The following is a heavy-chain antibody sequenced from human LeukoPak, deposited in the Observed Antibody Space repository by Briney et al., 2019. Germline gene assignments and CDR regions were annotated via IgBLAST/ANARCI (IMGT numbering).Heavy chain of an antibody. D-gene: IGHD6-19*01. CDR1: GGSISSSSYY. CDR3: ARSTVAGTRKVDY. Sequence: SETLSLTCTVSGGSISSSSYYWGWIRQPPGKGLEWIGSIYYSGITYYNPSLKSRVTISVDTSKNQFSLKLSSVTAADTAVYYCARSTVAGTRKVDYWGQGTLVTVSP. CDR2: IYYSGIT. V-gene: IGHV4-39*01. J-gene: IGHJ4*02.